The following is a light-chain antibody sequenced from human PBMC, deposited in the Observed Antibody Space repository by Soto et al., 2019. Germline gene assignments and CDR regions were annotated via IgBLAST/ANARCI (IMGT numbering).Light chain of an antibody. Sequence: DLQLTQSPSSLSASVGYSVTITCRASQGISNSLAWYQQNTGRAPKLLLYAASTLFTGVPSRFSGSGYGTEFTLTISSLQPEDFATYYCQQVNSYPLTFGGGTKVDIK. V-gene: IGKV1-9*01. CDR2: AAS. CDR1: QGISNS. CDR3: QQVNSYPLT. J-gene: IGKJ4*01.